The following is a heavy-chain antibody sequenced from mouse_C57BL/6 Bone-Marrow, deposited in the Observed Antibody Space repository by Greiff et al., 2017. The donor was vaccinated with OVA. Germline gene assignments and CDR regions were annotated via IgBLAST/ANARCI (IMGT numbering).Heavy chain of an antibody. CDR3: ARHTDATFYWYFDV. Sequence: DVKLVESGGGLVKPGGSLKLSCAASGFTFSSYTMSWVRQTPEKRLEWVATISGGGGNTYYPDSVKGRFTISRDNAKNTLYLQMSSLRSEDTALYYCARHTDATFYWYFDVWGTGTTVTVSS. V-gene: IGHV5-9*01. CDR2: ISGGGGNT. J-gene: IGHJ1*03. D-gene: IGHD6-1*01. CDR1: GFTFSSYT.